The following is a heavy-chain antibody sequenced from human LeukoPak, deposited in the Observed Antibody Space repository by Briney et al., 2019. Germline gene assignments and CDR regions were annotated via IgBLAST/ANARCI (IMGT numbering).Heavy chain of an antibody. Sequence: SETLSLTCAVYGGSFSGYYWSWIRQPPGKGLEWIGEINHSGSTNYNPSLKSRVTISLDTSKNQFSLKLTSVTATDTAVYYCARHVRYSYVFFDYWGQGTLVTVSS. V-gene: IGHV4-34*01. J-gene: IGHJ4*02. CDR1: GGSFSGYY. D-gene: IGHD3-16*02. CDR3: ARHVRYSYVFFDY. CDR2: INHSGST.